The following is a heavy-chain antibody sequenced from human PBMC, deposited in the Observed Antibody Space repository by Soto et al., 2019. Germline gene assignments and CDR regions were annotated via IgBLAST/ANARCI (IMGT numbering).Heavy chain of an antibody. Sequence: PGGSLRLSCAASGFTFSSYAMHWVRQAPGKGLDWVAVISYDGSNKYYADSVKGRFTISRDNSKNTLYLQMNSLRAEDTAVYYCAVKGGPRTYCGGDCYPIDPWGQGTLVTVSS. CDR3: AVKGGPRTYCGGDCYPIDP. CDR2: ISYDGSNK. CDR1: GFTFSSYA. J-gene: IGHJ5*02. V-gene: IGHV3-30-3*01. D-gene: IGHD2-21*02.